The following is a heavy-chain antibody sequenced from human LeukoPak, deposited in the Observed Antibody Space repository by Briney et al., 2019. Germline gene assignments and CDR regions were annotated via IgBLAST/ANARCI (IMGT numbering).Heavy chain of an antibody. Sequence: SETLSLTCTVSGGSISSYYWSWIRQPPGKGLEWIGYIYHSGSTYYNPSLKSRVTISVDRSKNQFSLKLSSVTAADTAVYYCARDSGITGIGDYWGQGTLVTVSS. CDR1: GGSISSYY. CDR3: ARDSGITGIGDY. V-gene: IGHV4-59*12. CDR2: IYHSGST. D-gene: IGHD1-20*01. J-gene: IGHJ4*02.